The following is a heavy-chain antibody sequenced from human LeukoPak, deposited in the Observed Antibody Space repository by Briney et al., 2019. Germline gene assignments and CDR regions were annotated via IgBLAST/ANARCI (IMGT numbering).Heavy chain of an antibody. CDR2: INPTSGGT. V-gene: IGHV1-2*02. CDR1: GYTFTDYY. J-gene: IGHJ4*02. D-gene: IGHD7-27*01. CDR3: ARVSSNWDTYFHY. Sequence: GASVKVSCKASGYTFTDYYIHWVRQAPGQGLEWMGWINPTSGGTNYAQKFQGRVTMTRDTSISTAYMGLSGLRSDDTAVFYCARVSSNWDTYFHYWGQGSLVTVS.